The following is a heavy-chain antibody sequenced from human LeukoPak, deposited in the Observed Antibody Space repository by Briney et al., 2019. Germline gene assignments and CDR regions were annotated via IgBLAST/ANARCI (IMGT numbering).Heavy chain of an antibody. V-gene: IGHV4-39*07. J-gene: IGHJ4*02. CDR1: GGSISSSTYY. CDR2: IFYSGRT. D-gene: IGHD6-13*01. Sequence: PSETLSLTCTVSGGSISSSTYYWGWIRQPPGKGLEWIGSIFYSGRTYYNPSLRSRVTMSVDTSKNQFSLRLSSVNAADTAVYYCARDILATSIAAPYYWGQGTLVTVSS. CDR3: ARDILATSIAAPYY.